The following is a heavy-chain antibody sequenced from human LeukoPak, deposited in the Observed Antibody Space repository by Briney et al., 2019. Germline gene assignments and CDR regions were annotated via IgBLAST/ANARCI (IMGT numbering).Heavy chain of an antibody. Sequence: GGSLRLSCAPSGFSFSNTWMHWVRQAPGKGLVWVARIKSDGSGITYADSVEGRFNISRENPRHTLYLQMNSLRGEDTAVYYCARERGVSHPFDYWGQGTPVTVSS. CDR3: ARERGVSHPFDY. CDR1: GFSFSNTW. CDR2: IKSDGSGI. J-gene: IGHJ4*02. V-gene: IGHV3-74*01. D-gene: IGHD2-21*01.